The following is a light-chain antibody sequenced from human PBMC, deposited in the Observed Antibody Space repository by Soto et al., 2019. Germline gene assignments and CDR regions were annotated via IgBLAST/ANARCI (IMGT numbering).Light chain of an antibody. CDR2: DAS. CDR1: QSLNIY. V-gene: IGKV3-11*01. Sequence: EIVLTQSPATLSLSPGERATLSFRASQSLNIYLAWYQQTPGQSPRLISYDASVWATGVPARFSGSGSGTDFALPISILEAEDVAVYYCQQRFRWPFTFGGGTKVESK. J-gene: IGKJ4*01. CDR3: QQRFRWPFT.